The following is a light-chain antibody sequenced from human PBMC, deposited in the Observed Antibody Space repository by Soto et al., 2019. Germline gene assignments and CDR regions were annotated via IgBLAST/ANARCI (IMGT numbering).Light chain of an antibody. J-gene: IGLJ3*02. CDR1: SSNIGAGYD. V-gene: IGLV1-40*01. CDR3: AAWDASLNGRGV. Sequence: QSALTQPPSVSGAPGQTVSIPCSGSSSNIGAGYDVHWYQQLPGTVPKLVIYDTFNRPSGVPDRFSGSKSGTSASLTITGLQSDDEADYYCAAWDASLNGRGVFGGGTKLTVL. CDR2: DTF.